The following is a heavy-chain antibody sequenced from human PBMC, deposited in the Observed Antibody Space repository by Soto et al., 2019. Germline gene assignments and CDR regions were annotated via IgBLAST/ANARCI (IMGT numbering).Heavy chain of an antibody. J-gene: IGHJ4*02. CDR2: IYPGDSDT. CDR1: GYSFTKYW. Sequence: EVQLVQSGAEVKKPGESLKISCKGSGYSFTKYWIGWVRQMPGKGLEWMGIIYPGDSDTRYSPSFQGQVIISADKSINTAYLQWSSLQASDTAIYYCARSYSGTYPPPYYFDYWGQGTLVTVSS. D-gene: IGHD1-26*01. CDR3: ARSYSGTYPPPYYFDY. V-gene: IGHV5-51*01.